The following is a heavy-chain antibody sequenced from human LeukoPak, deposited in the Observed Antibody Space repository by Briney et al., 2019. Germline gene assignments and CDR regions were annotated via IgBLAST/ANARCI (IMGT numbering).Heavy chain of an antibody. D-gene: IGHD3-22*01. CDR1: GFTFSNAW. J-gene: IGHJ4*02. V-gene: IGHV3-15*01. CDR2: IKSKTDGGTT. CDR3: TTQFTMIVVVLYYFDY. Sequence: GGSLRLSCAASGFTFSNAWMSWVRQAPGKGLEWVGRIKSKTDGGTTDYAAPVKGRFTISRDDSKNTPYLQMNSLKTEDTAVYYCTTQFTMIVVVLYYFDYWGQGTLVTVSS.